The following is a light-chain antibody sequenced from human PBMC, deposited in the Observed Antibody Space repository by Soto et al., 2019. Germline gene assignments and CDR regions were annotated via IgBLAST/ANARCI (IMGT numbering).Light chain of an antibody. J-gene: IGLJ3*02. CDR2: DSN. V-gene: IGLV1-51*01. Sequence: QSVLTQPPSVSAAPGQKVTISCSGSSSNIGNNFVSWYQQLPGTAPKLLICDSNRRPSGIPDRFSGSKSGTSATLVITGPQTGDEADYYCGTRDSSLGACVFGVGTKVTVL. CDR1: SSNIGNNF. CDR3: GTRDSSLGACV.